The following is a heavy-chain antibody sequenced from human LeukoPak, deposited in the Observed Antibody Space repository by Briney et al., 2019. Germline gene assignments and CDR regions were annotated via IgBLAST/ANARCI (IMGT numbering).Heavy chain of an antibody. CDR3: ARVLDGYNYDAFDI. CDR2: ISSSSSYI. D-gene: IGHD5-24*01. V-gene: IGHV3-21*01. CDR1: GFTFSSYS. J-gene: IGHJ3*02. Sequence: GSLRLSCAASGFTFSSYSMNWVRQAPGKGLELVSSISSSSSYIYYADSVKGRFTISRDNAKNSLYLQMNSLRAEDTAVYYCARVLDGYNYDAFDIWGQGTMVTVSS.